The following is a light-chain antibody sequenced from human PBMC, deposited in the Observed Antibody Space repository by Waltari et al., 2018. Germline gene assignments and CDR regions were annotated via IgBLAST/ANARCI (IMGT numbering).Light chain of an antibody. CDR1: QTVNTRY. CDR3: QQYGTPPLT. CDR2: DAS. Sequence: IVLTQSPGTLSLSPGERATLSCRASQTVNTRYLAWYQQKPGQAPRLLMYDASSRATGVPDRFSGSGSGTDFTLSISRLEPEDCAVYYCQQYGTPPLTFGGGTKVEIK. J-gene: IGKJ4*01. V-gene: IGKV3-20*01.